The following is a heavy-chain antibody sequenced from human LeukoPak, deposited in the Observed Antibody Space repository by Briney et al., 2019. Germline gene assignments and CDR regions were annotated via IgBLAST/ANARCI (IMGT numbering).Heavy chain of an antibody. J-gene: IGHJ4*02. CDR3: ASPRIAGTSRPFDY. V-gene: IGHV3-23*01. D-gene: IGHD1-7*01. Sequence: GGSLRLSCAASGFSFSSYAMNWVRQAPGKGLEWVSVISGSGGSTYYADSVKGRFTISRDNSKNTLDLQMNSLRAEDTAVYYCASPRIAGTSRPFDYWGQGTLVTVSS. CDR1: GFSFSSYA. CDR2: ISGSGGST.